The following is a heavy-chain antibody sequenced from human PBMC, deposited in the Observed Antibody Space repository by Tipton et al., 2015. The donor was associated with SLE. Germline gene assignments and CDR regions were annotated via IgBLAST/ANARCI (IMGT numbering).Heavy chain of an antibody. V-gene: IGHV4-34*01. D-gene: IGHD4-11*01. J-gene: IGHJ4*02. Sequence: TLSLTCAVYGGSFSGYYWSWFRQPPGKGLEWIGEINHSGRTNYNPSLKSRVTISVNTSKNKFSLKLSSVTAADTAVYYCARLDDYSTYWGQGTLVTVSS. CDR3: ARLDDYSTY. CDR2: INHSGRT. CDR1: GGSFSGYY.